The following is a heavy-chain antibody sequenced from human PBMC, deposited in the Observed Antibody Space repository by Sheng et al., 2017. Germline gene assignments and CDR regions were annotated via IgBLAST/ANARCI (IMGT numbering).Heavy chain of an antibody. D-gene: IGHD6-13*01. V-gene: IGHV1-69*05. Sequence: QVQLVQSGAEVKKPGSSVKVSCKASGGTFSSYAISWVRQAPGQGLEWMGGIIPIFGTANYAQKFQGRVTITTDESTSTAYMELSSLRSEDTAVYYCATFPHAGYSSSWYYYYYMDVWGKGTTVTVSS. CDR2: IIPIFGTA. CDR1: GGTFSSYA. CDR3: ATFPHAGYSSSWYYYYYMDV. J-gene: IGHJ6*03.